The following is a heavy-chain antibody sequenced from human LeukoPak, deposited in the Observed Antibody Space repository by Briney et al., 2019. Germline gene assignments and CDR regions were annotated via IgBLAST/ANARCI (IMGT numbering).Heavy chain of an antibody. J-gene: IGHJ4*02. Sequence: PGGSLRLSCAASGFTFSSYGMTWVRQAPGKGLRGVSYISSSSSTIYYADSVKGRFTISRDNSKHTLYLQMNSLRAEDTAVYYCAKDLFACSSTSCYSQSHWGQGTLVTVSS. D-gene: IGHD2-2*01. V-gene: IGHV3-48*01. CDR3: AKDLFACSSTSCYSQSH. CDR2: ISSSSSTI. CDR1: GFTFSSYG.